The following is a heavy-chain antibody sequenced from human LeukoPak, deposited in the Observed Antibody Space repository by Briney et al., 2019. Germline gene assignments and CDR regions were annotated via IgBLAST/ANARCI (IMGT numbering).Heavy chain of an antibody. J-gene: IGHJ6*03. CDR3: ARRVGDYGDYCYYYYYMDV. V-gene: IGHV4-31*03. CDR2: IYYSGST. CDR1: GGSISSGGYY. D-gene: IGHD4-17*01. Sequence: SETLSLTCTVSGGSISSGGYYWSWIRQHPGKGLEWIGYIYYSGSTYYNPSLKSRVTISVDTSKNQFSLKLSSVTAADTAVYYCARRVGDYGDYCYYYYYMDVWGKGTTVTVSS.